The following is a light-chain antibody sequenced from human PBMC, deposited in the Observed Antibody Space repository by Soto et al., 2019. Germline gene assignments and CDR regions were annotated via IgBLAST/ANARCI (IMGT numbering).Light chain of an antibody. J-gene: IGKJ2*01. Sequence: EIVLTQSPGTLSLSPGERATLSCRASQSVSSSSYLAWYQQKPGQAPRLLIYGASSRATGIPDRFSGSGSATDLTLTISRLEPEDLAVYYCRQYGSSPSYTFGQGTKLESK. CDR2: GAS. CDR3: RQYGSSPSYT. CDR1: QSVSSSSY. V-gene: IGKV3-20*01.